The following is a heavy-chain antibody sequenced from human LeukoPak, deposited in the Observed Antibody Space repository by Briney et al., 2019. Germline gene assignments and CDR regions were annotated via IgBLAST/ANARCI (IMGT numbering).Heavy chain of an antibody. CDR2: INHSGST. V-gene: IGHV4-34*01. Sequence: SETLSLTCGVYGGSFSRYYWSWIRQPPGKGLEWIGEINHSGSTNYNPSLKSRVTISVDKSKNQFSLKLSSVTAADTAVYYCARDGGMGIAATGVDYWGQGTLVTVSS. D-gene: IGHD6-13*01. CDR1: GGSFSRYY. CDR3: ARDGGMGIAATGVDY. J-gene: IGHJ4*02.